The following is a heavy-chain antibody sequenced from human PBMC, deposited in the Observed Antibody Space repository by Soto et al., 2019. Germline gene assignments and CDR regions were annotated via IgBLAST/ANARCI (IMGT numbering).Heavy chain of an antibody. Sequence: SETLSLTCTVSGDSITSNNYYWGWIRQPPGKGLEWIGSIYYSGSTYYNPSLKSRVTISVETSKSQFSLKLNSVTAADTAVYHCVRSLSYCSSRYAYKWFDSWGQGTLVTVSS. CDR1: GDSITSNNYY. CDR2: IYYSGST. D-gene: IGHD6-13*01. J-gene: IGHJ5*01. CDR3: VRSLSYCSSRYAYKWFDS. V-gene: IGHV4-39*01.